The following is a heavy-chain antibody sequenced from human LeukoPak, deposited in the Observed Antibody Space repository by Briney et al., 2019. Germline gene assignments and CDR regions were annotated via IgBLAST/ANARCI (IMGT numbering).Heavy chain of an antibody. CDR3: ARRGIAVAGTPAEYFQH. CDR1: GYSFTNYW. J-gene: IGHJ1*01. D-gene: IGHD6-19*01. Sequence: GESLKISCKGSGYSFTNYWIGWARQMPGKGLEWMGIIYPGDSDTRYSPSFQGQVTISADKSISTAYLHWSSLKASDTAMYYCARRGIAVAGTPAEYFQHWGQGTLVTVSS. V-gene: IGHV5-51*01. CDR2: IYPGDSDT.